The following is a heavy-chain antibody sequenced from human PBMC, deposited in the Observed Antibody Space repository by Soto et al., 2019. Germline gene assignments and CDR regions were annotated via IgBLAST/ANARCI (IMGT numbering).Heavy chain of an antibody. Sequence: EVVLLETGGGLVQPGGSLRLSCAASGFTFSNFAMSWVRPAPGKGLELVSGVPNDGSSTYYADSVRGRFTISRDNSKNTLYLQMNFMRAEDTAVYYCSKETSTVGTPLFGSWGQGNLVNVSS. CDR3: SKETSTVGTPLFGS. V-gene: IGHV3-23*01. CDR2: VPNDGSST. CDR1: GFTFSNFA. J-gene: IGHJ4*02. D-gene: IGHD6-13*01.